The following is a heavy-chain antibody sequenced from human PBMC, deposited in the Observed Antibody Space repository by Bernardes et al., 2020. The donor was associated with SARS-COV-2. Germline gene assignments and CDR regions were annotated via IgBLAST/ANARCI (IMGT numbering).Heavy chain of an antibody. CDR3: ARDGGYGDYYFDY. D-gene: IGHD4-17*01. Sequence: GGSLRLSCAASGFTVSSNYMSWVRQAPGKGLEWVSVIYRGGSTYYADSVKGRFTISRDNSKNTLYLQMNSLRAEDTAVYYCARDGGYGDYYFDYWGQGTLVTVSS. CDR1: GFTVSSNY. J-gene: IGHJ4*02. CDR2: IYRGGST. V-gene: IGHV3-66*01.